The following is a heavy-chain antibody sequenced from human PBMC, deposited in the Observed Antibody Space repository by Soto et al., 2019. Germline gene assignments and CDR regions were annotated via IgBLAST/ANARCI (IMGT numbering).Heavy chain of an antibody. D-gene: IGHD3-3*01. Sequence: SETLSLTCAVYGGSFSGYYWSWIRQPPGKGLEWIGEINHSGSTNYNPSLKSRVTISVDTSKNQFSLKLSSVTAADTAVYYCARGTLNYDFWSGYYSDYYYYGMDVWGQGTTVIVSS. CDR3: ARGTLNYDFWSGYYSDYYYYGMDV. J-gene: IGHJ6*02. V-gene: IGHV4-34*01. CDR1: GGSFSGYY. CDR2: INHSGST.